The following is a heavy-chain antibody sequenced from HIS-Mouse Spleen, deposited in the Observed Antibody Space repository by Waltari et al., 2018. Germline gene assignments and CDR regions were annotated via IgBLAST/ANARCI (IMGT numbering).Heavy chain of an antibody. Sequence: QVQLVESGGGVVQPGRSLRLSCAASGFTFSSYGMHWVRQAPGKGLDWVAVISYDGSNKYYADSVKGRFTISRDNSKNTLYLQMNSLRAEDTAVYYCARESGSYGNWFDPWGQGTLVTVSS. CDR3: ARESGSYGNWFDP. J-gene: IGHJ5*02. D-gene: IGHD1-26*01. CDR2: ISYDGSNK. V-gene: IGHV3-30*03. CDR1: GFTFSSYG.